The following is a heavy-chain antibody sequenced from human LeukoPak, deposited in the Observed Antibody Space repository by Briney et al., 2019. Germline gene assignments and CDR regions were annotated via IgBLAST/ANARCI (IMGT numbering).Heavy chain of an antibody. Sequence: GASVKVSCKASGYIFINYAISWVRQAPGQGLEWMGGIIPIFGTTNYPQKFQGRVTITADESTATAYMELSGLRSEDTAVYYCARGRGITVVGDVHGGDYYYYYMDVWGRGTTVTVSS. CDR3: ARGRGITVVGDVHGGDYYYYYMDV. V-gene: IGHV1-69*13. CDR1: GYIFINYA. D-gene: IGHD3-10*01. CDR2: IIPIFGTT. J-gene: IGHJ6*03.